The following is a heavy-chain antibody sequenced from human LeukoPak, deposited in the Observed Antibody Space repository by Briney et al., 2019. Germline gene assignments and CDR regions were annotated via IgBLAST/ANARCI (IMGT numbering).Heavy chain of an antibody. D-gene: IGHD3-10*01. Sequence: GESLTISCKGSGYSFTTYWISWVRQMPGEGLEWMGRIDPSDSYTNYSPSFQGHVTISADKSISAAYLQWSSLKASDTAMHYCARHQAGYYTMDVWGQGTTVTVSS. J-gene: IGHJ6*02. CDR1: GYSFTTYW. CDR2: IDPSDSYT. CDR3: ARHQAGYYTMDV. V-gene: IGHV5-10-1*01.